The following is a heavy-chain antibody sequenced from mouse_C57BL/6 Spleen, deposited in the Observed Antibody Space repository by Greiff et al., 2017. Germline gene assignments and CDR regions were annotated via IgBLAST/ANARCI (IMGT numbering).Heavy chain of an antibody. D-gene: IGHD2-3*01. V-gene: IGHV1-61*01. CDR2: IYPSDSET. CDR3: ARSMVISAMDY. CDR1: GYTFTSYW. Sequence: QVQLQQPGAELVRPGSSVKLSCKASGYTFTSYWMDWVKQRPGHGLEWIGNIYPSDSETHYNQKFKDKATLTVDKSSSTAYMQLSSLTSEDSAVYYSARSMVISAMDYWGQGTSVTVSS. J-gene: IGHJ4*01.